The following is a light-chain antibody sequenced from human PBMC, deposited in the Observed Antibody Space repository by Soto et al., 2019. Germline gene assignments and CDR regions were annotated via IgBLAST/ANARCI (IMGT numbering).Light chain of an antibody. CDR2: AAS. Sequence: IQMTQSPSSLSASVGDRVTITCRASQGISSYLNCYQQKPGKAPKLLIYAASSLQSGVPSSFSGSGAGKDFTPTSSILQPEYFTTYYCLQDYNSPRTFGQGTTGDTK. J-gene: IGKJ1*01. V-gene: IGKV1-6*01. CDR1: QGISSY. CDR3: LQDYNSPRT.